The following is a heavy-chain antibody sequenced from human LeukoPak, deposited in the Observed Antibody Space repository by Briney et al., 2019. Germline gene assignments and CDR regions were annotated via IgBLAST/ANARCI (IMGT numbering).Heavy chain of an antibody. CDR3: ARKLVFDY. J-gene: IGHJ4*02. D-gene: IGHD1-1*01. CDR2: ISPYNGNT. Sequence: ASVKVSCKASGYTFASNSISGISWVRQAPGQGLEWMGWISPYNGNTKYAQKFQGRVTLTTDTSTSTAYMELRGLRSDDTAVYYCARKLVFDYWGQGTLVTVSS. V-gene: IGHV1-18*04. CDR1: GYTFASNSISG.